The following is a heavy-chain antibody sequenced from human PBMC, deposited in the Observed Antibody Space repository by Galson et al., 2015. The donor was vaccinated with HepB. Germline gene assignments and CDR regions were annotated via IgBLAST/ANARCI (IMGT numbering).Heavy chain of an antibody. J-gene: IGHJ6*02. D-gene: IGHD2-2*01. CDR1: GYSFTSYW. V-gene: IGHV5-51*01. CDR2: IYPGDSDT. Sequence: QSGAEVKKPGESLKISCKGSGYSFTSYWIGWVRQMPGKGLEWMGIIYPGDSDTRYSPSFQGQVTISADKSISTAYLQWSSLKASDTAMYYCARHGNCSSTSCYDLTGVAVLKAYYYGMDVWGQGTTVTVSS. CDR3: ARHGNCSSTSCYDLTGVAVLKAYYYGMDV.